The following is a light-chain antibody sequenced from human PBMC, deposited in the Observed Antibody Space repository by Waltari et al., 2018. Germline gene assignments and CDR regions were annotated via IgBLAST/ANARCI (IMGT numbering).Light chain of an antibody. Sequence: EIVLTPSPGTLSVSPGERVNLPCRSSHSITGSLLTWYHQKPGQAPRLLIYGASNRAPGIPDRFSGSGSGTDFTLTISRLEPEDSAVYYCQQYDGSVVTFGGGTKVEIK. CDR2: GAS. CDR3: QQYDGSVVT. V-gene: IGKV3-20*01. J-gene: IGKJ4*01. CDR1: HSITGSL.